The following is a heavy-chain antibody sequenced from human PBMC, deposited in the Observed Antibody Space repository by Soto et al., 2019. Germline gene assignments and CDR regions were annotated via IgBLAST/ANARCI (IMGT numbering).Heavy chain of an antibody. CDR1: GYTFTSYH. Sequence: ASVKVSCKASGYTFTSYHLHWVRQAPGQGLEWMGMINPGGGSTSYAQKFQGRVTMTWDTSTSTVYMDVRSLRSEDTALYFCARVLPSTTIYGMDVWGQGTTVTV. D-gene: IGHD3-10*01. V-gene: IGHV1-46*01. CDR2: INPGGGST. CDR3: ARVLPSTTIYGMDV. J-gene: IGHJ6*02.